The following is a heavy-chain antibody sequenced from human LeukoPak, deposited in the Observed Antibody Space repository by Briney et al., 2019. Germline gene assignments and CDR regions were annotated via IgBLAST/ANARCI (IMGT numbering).Heavy chain of an antibody. J-gene: IGHJ4*02. CDR3: ARGEVTMVRGVIRYLYYFDY. CDR2: INHSGSI. CDR1: GGSFSGYY. Sequence: KTSETLSLTCAVYGGSFSGYYWSWIRQPPGKGLEWIGEINHSGSINYNPSLKSRVTISVDTSKNQFSLKLSSVTAADTAVYYCARGEVTMVRGVIRYLYYFDYWGQGTLVTVSS. D-gene: IGHD3-10*01. V-gene: IGHV4-34*01.